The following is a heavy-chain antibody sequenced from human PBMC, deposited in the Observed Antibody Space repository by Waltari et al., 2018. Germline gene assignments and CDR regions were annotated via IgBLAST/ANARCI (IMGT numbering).Heavy chain of an antibody. CDR1: GGSISSSSYY. CDR2: IYYSGST. Sequence: QLQLQESGPGLVKPSETLSLTCTVSGGSISSSSYYWGWIRQPPGKGLEWIGSIYYSGSTYYNPSLKSRVTISVDTSKNQFSLKLSSVTAADTAVYYCARAGRSSSTLKYWGQGTLVTVSS. CDR3: ARAGRSSSTLKY. J-gene: IGHJ4*02. D-gene: IGHD6-13*01. V-gene: IGHV4-39*01.